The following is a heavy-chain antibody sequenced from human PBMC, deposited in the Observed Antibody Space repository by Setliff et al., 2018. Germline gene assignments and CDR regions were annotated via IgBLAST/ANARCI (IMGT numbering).Heavy chain of an antibody. CDR3: ARGPPGYYYYMNV. Sequence: PSETLSLTCNVSGGSISSYSWSWIRQAPGKGLEWIGYLYYSGNTNYNPSLKSRVTISGDTSQNYFSLKLTSVTEADTAVYYCARGPPGYYYYMNVWGQGTTVTV. CDR1: GGSISSYS. CDR2: LYYSGNT. V-gene: IGHV4-59*01. J-gene: IGHJ6*03.